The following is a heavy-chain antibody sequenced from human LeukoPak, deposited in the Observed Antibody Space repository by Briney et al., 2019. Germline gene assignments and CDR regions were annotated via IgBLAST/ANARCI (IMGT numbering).Heavy chain of an antibody. CDR1: GFTFSSYS. J-gene: IGHJ3*02. Sequence: GGSLRLSCAASGFTFSSYSMNWVRQAPGKGLEWVSGINWNGGGTGYEDSVKGRFTISRDNAKNSLYLQMNSLRAEDTALYYCARDSGYSSGWYDAFDIWGQGTMVTVSS. CDR2: INWNGGGT. D-gene: IGHD6-19*01. CDR3: ARDSGYSSGWYDAFDI. V-gene: IGHV3-20*04.